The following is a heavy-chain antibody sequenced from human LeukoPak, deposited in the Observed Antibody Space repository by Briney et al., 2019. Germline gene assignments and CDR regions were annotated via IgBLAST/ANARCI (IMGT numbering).Heavy chain of an antibody. D-gene: IGHD5-24*01. CDR3: ARHRLEMASTHDAFDL. V-gene: IGHV4-59*08. CDR1: GFTFSNAW. Sequence: GSLRLSCAAYGFTFSNAWMSWIRQPPGKRLEWIGYMFYTGRTNYSPSLNSRVTISVDTSKKQFSLKLSSVTAADTAVYFCARHRLEMASTHDAFDLWGQGTMVTVSS. CDR2: MFYTGRT. J-gene: IGHJ3*01.